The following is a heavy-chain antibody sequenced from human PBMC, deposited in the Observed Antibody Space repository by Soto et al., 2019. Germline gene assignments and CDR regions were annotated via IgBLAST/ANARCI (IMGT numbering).Heavy chain of an antibody. J-gene: IGHJ6*02. Sequence: GESLKISCAASGFTFTNYAMSWVRQAPGKGLEWVSAISGSGSDTYYADSVKGRFTMSRDNSKNTLYLQMNSLRVEDTAVYYCAREHWGTTHPYYYYGMHVWGQGTTVTVSS. CDR1: GFTFTNYA. CDR2: ISGSGSDT. CDR3: AREHWGTTHPYYYYGMHV. V-gene: IGHV3-23*01. D-gene: IGHD1-1*01.